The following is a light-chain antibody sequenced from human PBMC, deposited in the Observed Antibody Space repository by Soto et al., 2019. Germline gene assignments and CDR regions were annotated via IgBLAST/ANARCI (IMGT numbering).Light chain of an antibody. CDR3: QQLNSHPRT. CDR1: QSVSSN. CDR2: AVS. Sequence: EILMTQSPATLSVSPGERATLSCRASQSVSSNLAWYQQKPGQAPRLLIYAVSTRATGIPARFSGSGSGTEFTLTISSLQPEDFATYYCQQLNSHPRTFGQGTKVDIK. J-gene: IGKJ2*01. V-gene: IGKV3-15*01.